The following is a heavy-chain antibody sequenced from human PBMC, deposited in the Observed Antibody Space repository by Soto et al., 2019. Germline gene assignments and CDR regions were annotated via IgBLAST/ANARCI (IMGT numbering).Heavy chain of an antibody. V-gene: IGHV3-21*01. CDR2: ISSGSSYI. D-gene: IGHD2-2*02. CDR3: ARGGYCSSTSCYRHYYYMDV. Sequence: GGSLRLSCAASGFTFSSYSMNWVRQAPGKGLGWVSSISSGSSYIYYADSVKGRFTISRDNAKNSLYLQMNSLRAEDTAVYYCARGGYCSSTSCYRHYYYMDVWGKGTTVTVSS. J-gene: IGHJ6*03. CDR1: GFTFSSYS.